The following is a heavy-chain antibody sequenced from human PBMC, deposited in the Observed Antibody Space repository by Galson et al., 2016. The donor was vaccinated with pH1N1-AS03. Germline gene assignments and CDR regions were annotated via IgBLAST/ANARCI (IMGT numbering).Heavy chain of an antibody. J-gene: IGHJ6*02. Sequence: SVKVSCKASGYSFINYGVSCVRQARGQGLEWMGWISTHNDKTEYSQKFQARVTLTTDKSRSTAYMELRGLRSDDTDLYYCAREGFWSGYGVQTNHQHYGMDVWGQGTTVTVSS. D-gene: IGHD3-3*01. CDR1: GYSFINYG. V-gene: IGHV1-18*01. CDR2: ISTHNDKT. CDR3: AREGFWSGYGVQTNHQHYGMDV.